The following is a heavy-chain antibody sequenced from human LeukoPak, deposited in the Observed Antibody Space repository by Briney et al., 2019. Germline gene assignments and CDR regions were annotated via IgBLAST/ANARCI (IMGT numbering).Heavy chain of an antibody. CDR2: IYYSGST. CDR1: GGSISSYY. V-gene: IGHV4-59*08. D-gene: IGHD3-3*01. CDR3: ARAGRYYDFWSGYQGYFDY. Sequence: SETLSLTCTVSGGSISSYYWSWIRQPPGKGLEWIGYIYYSGSTNYNPSLKSRVTISVDTSKNQFSLKLSSVTAADTAVYYCARAGRYYDFWSGYQGYFDYWGQGTLVTVSS. J-gene: IGHJ4*02.